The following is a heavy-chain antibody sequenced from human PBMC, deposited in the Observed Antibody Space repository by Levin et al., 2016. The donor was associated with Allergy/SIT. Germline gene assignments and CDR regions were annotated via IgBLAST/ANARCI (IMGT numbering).Heavy chain of an antibody. V-gene: IGHV3-23*01. D-gene: IGHD1-20*01. CDR3: AKDPRRITGTAGDY. J-gene: IGHJ4*02. CDR2: ISGSGGST. Sequence: VRQAPGKGLEWVSAISGSGGSTYYADSVKGRFTISRDNSKNTLYLQMNSLRAEDTAVYYCAKDPRRITGTAGDYWGQGTLVTVSS.